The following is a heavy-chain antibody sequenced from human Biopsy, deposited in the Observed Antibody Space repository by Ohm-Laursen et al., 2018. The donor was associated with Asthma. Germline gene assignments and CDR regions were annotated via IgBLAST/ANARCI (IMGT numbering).Heavy chain of an antibody. CDR1: GGTFSSDA. D-gene: IGHD3-10*01. CDR2: IIPIVGTT. V-gene: IGHV1-69*01. J-gene: IGHJ5*02. Sequence: GSSVKVSCKASGGTFSSDAIGWVRQAPGQGLEWMGGIIPIVGTTAYAQKFQGRVTITADEATSTAYMELNSLRSEDTAVYYCARDQGDFWFFDIWGQGTLITVSS. CDR3: ARDQGDFWFFDI.